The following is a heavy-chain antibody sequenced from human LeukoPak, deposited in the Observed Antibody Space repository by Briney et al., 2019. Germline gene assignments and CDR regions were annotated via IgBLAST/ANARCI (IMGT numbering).Heavy chain of an antibody. CDR3: ARNLPGLDY. J-gene: IGHJ4*02. V-gene: IGHV3-48*01. Sequence: GGSLRLSCAASGFTFSSYSMNWVRQAPGKGLLWVSYIDSSGTTIYYADSVKGRFTISRDNAKNSLYLQMNSLRAEDTAIYYCARNLPGLDYWGQGTLVTVSS. CDR2: IDSSGTTI. CDR1: GFTFSSYS.